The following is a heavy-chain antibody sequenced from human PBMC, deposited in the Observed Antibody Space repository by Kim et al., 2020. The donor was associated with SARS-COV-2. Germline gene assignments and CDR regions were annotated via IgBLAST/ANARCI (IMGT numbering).Heavy chain of an antibody. D-gene: IGHD2-2*01. CDR1: GYSFTSYW. V-gene: IGHV5-10-1*01. CDR3: ASGLYCSSTSCYSPRYYYYGMDV. Sequence: GESLKISCKGSGYSFTSYWISWVRQMPGKGLEWMGRIDPSDSYTNYSPSFQGHVTISADKSISTAYLQWSSLKASDTAMYYCASGLYCSSTSCYSPRYYYYGMDVWGQGTTVTVSS. CDR2: IDPSDSYT. J-gene: IGHJ6*02.